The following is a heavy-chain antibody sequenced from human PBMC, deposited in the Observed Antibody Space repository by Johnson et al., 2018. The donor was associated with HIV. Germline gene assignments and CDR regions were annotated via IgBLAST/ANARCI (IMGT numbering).Heavy chain of an antibody. CDR3: AKSTQASILRESGPYGAFDI. CDR1: GFNFNTYS. J-gene: IGHJ3*02. D-gene: IGHD3-10*01. V-gene: IGHV3-30*02. CDR2: IRYDTSKK. Sequence: QEKLVESGGGVVQPGGSLRLSCAASGFNFNTYSMHWVRQAPGKGLEWVALIRYDTSKKYYADSVKGRFTISRDNSKNTLYLQMNSLRVEDTAVYYCAKSTQASILRESGPYGAFDIWGQGTMVTVSS.